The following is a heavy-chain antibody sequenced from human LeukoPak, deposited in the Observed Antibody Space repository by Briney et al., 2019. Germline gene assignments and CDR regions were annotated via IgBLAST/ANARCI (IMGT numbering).Heavy chain of an antibody. D-gene: IGHD3-10*01. Sequence: GGSLRLSCAASGFTFSSYWMSWVRQAPGKGLEWVANIKQDGSEKYYVDSVKGRFTISRDNAKNSLYLQMNSQRAEDTAVYYCARGFSGSGSCSVYWGQGTLVTVSS. CDR3: ARGFSGSGSCSVY. V-gene: IGHV3-7*01. CDR1: GFTFSSYW. CDR2: IKQDGSEK. J-gene: IGHJ4*02.